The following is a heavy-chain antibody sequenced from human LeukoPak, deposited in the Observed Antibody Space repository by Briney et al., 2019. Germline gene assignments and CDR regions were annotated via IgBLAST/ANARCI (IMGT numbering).Heavy chain of an antibody. CDR2: IYTSGSI. Sequence: SETLSLTCTVSGVSISSYSWSWIRQPAGKGLEWIGGIYTSGSINYNPSLRSRVTLSLDTSKNQFSLKLSSVTAADTAVYYCARGGSDTAMDYWGQGTLVTVSS. D-gene: IGHD5-18*01. CDR3: ARGGSDTAMDY. CDR1: GVSISSYS. V-gene: IGHV4-4*07. J-gene: IGHJ4*02.